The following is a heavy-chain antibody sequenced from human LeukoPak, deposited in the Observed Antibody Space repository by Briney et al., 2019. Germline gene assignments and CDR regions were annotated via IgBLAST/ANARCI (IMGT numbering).Heavy chain of an antibody. Sequence: GASVKVSCKASGYTFTGYYMHWVRQAPGQGHEWMGWINPNSGGTNYAQKFQGRVTMTRDTSISTAYMELSRLRSDDTAVYYCARDLYDSSGYCDYWGRGTLVTVSS. V-gene: IGHV1-2*02. D-gene: IGHD3-22*01. CDR2: INPNSGGT. CDR1: GYTFTGYY. CDR3: ARDLYDSSGYCDY. J-gene: IGHJ4*02.